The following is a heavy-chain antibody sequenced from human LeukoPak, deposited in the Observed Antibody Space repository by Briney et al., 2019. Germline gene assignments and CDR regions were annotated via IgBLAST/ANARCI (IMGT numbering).Heavy chain of an antibody. CDR1: GDSVNSGAYY. Sequence: SETLSLTCTVSGDSVNSGAYYWSWLRQPAGKEPEWIGRIYPLETTNYNPSLKSRAAISVDTSKNQFSLKLSSVTAADTAVYYCAKIVTAGYYYFDSWGQGTLVTVSS. CDR2: IYPLETT. CDR3: AKIVTAGYYYFDS. D-gene: IGHD2/OR15-2a*01. J-gene: IGHJ4*02. V-gene: IGHV4-61*02.